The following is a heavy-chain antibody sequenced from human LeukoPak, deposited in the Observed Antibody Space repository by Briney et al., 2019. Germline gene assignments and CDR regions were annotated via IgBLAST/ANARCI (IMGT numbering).Heavy chain of an antibody. CDR1: GGSFSGYY. V-gene: IGHV4-31*11. CDR2: IYYSGST. J-gene: IGHJ3*02. Sequence: SETLSLTCAVYGGSFSGYYWSWIRQHPGKGLEWIGYIYYSGSTYYNPSLKSRVTISVDTSKNQFSLKLSSVTAADTAVYYCARYYDSDAFDIWGQGTMVTVSS. CDR3: ARYYDSDAFDI. D-gene: IGHD3-3*01.